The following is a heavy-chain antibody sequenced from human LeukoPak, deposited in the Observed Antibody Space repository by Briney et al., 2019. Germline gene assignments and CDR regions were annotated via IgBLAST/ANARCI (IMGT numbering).Heavy chain of an antibody. D-gene: IGHD3-22*01. J-gene: IGHJ4*02. Sequence: GGSLRLSCTASGFTFSSYAMTWVRQAPGKGLEWVANIKEDGSEKYYGDSVKGRFTISRDNAKNSLYLQMNSLRAEDTAVYYCARDSSGYQWGQGTLVTVSS. CDR2: IKEDGSEK. CDR1: GFTFSSYA. CDR3: ARDSSGYQ. V-gene: IGHV3-7*01.